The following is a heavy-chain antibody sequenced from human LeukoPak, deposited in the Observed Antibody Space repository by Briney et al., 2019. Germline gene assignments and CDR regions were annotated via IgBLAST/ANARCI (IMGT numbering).Heavy chain of an antibody. Sequence: GESLKISCKGSGYSFTSYWIGWVRQMPGKGLGWMGIIYPGDSDTRYSPSFQGQVTISADKSISTAYLQWSSLKASDTAMYYCARRKYCSGGSCSYFDYWGQGTLVTVSS. CDR1: GYSFTSYW. D-gene: IGHD2-15*01. CDR2: IYPGDSDT. V-gene: IGHV5-51*01. J-gene: IGHJ4*02. CDR3: ARRKYCSGGSCSYFDY.